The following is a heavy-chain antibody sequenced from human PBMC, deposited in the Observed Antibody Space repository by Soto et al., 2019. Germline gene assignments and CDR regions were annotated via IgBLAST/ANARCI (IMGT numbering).Heavy chain of an antibody. D-gene: IGHD4-17*01. CDR2: FDPEDGET. Sequence: ASVKVSCKVSGYTLTELSMHWVRQAPGKGLEWMGGFDPEDGETSYAQKFQGRVTMTEDTSTDTAYMELSSLRSEDTAVDFCAIGRRVGMTTVTKGAFDIWGQGTMVTVSS. CDR1: GYTLTELS. J-gene: IGHJ3*02. CDR3: AIGRRVGMTTVTKGAFDI. V-gene: IGHV1-24*01.